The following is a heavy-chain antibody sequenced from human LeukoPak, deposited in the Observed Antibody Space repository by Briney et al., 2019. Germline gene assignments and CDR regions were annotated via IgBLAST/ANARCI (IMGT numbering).Heavy chain of an antibody. Sequence: GGSLRLSCTGYGFTFGDYAISWFRQAPGKGLEWVGFIRSKAYGGTTEYAASVKGRFTISRDDSKSIAYLQMNSLKTEDTAVYYCAKSALKGGYRLIDYWGQGTLVTVSS. CDR1: GFTFGDYA. V-gene: IGHV3-49*03. J-gene: IGHJ4*02. CDR3: AKSALKGGYRLIDY. CDR2: IRSKAYGGTT. D-gene: IGHD5-18*01.